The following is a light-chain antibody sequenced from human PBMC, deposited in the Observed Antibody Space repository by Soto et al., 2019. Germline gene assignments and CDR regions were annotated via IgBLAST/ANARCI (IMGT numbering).Light chain of an antibody. V-gene: IGLV2-14*01. Sequence: QSARTQPASASGSPGQSITISCTGTSSDVGGYDFVSWYQQHPGKAPKLLIYEVSRRPSSFSNRFSGSKSANTASLTISELQAEDAADYYCLSYSSTSTLYVFGTGTKVTVL. CDR3: LSYSSTSTLYV. CDR2: EVS. J-gene: IGLJ1*01. CDR1: SSDVGGYDF.